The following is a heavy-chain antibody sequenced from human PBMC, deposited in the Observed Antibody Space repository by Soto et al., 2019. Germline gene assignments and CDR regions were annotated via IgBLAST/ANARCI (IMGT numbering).Heavy chain of an antibody. Sequence: QSGGSLRLSCAASGFTFSTYAMTWVRQAPGKGLEWVSIISSSGDATYYLDSVKGRFTISRDNSRNTLHLQMNSLRAEDAAVYFCAKNGDFWSWGMDVWGQGNTVTVSS. D-gene: IGHD3-3*01. J-gene: IGHJ6*02. CDR3: AKNGDFWSWGMDV. V-gene: IGHV3-23*01. CDR1: GFTFSTYA. CDR2: ISSSGDAT.